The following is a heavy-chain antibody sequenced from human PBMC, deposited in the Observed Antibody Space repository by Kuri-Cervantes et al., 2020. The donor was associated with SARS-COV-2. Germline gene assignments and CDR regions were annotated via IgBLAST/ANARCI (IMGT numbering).Heavy chain of an antibody. CDR2: MNPNSGNT. J-gene: IGHJ3*02. D-gene: IGHD6-13*01. Sequence: ASVKVSCKASGYTFTSYDINWVRQATGQGLEWMGWMNPNSGNTGYAQKVQGRVTITRNTSISTAYMELSSLRSEDTAVYYCARTWGRSSSWYDAFDIWGQGTMVTVSS. CDR3: ARTWGRSSSWYDAFDI. CDR1: GYTFTSYD. V-gene: IGHV1-8*03.